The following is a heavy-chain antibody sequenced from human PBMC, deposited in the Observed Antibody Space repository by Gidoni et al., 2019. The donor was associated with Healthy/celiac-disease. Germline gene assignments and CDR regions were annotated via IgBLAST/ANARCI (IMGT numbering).Heavy chain of an antibody. J-gene: IGHJ6*04. V-gene: IGHV3-30*04. Sequence: QVQLVDSGGGVVPPGRSLLLSSAASGSPFRLYVMHWVRQAPGKVLEWVAVISYDGRNKYYEDSVKGRFTISRDNSKNTLYLQMNSLRAEDTAVYYCARVGYGEYYYDYGMDVWGKGTTVTVSS. CDR2: ISYDGRNK. CDR1: GSPFRLYV. CDR3: ARVGYGEYYYDYGMDV. D-gene: IGHD4-17*01.